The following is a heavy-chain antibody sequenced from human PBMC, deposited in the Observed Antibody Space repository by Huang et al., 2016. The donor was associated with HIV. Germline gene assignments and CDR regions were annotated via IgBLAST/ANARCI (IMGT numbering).Heavy chain of an antibody. V-gene: IGHV3-23*01. CDR1: GFTFSRNA. Sequence: EVQLLESGGGLVQPGGSLRLSCAASGFTFSRNAMSWVRQAAGKGLEWVARSTGRGSSSYYADSVKGQFTISRDNSKNTLYRQMNSLRAEDTAIYYCAKADSGAAAGSLVDYWGQGTLVTVSS. D-gene: IGHD6-13*01. J-gene: IGHJ4*02. CDR3: AKADSGAAAGSLVDY. CDR2: STGRGSSS.